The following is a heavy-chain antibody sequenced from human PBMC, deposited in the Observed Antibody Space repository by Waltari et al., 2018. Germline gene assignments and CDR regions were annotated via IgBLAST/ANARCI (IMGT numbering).Heavy chain of an antibody. CDR2: ISSSGSTI. CDR1: GFTFRSYE. Sequence: EVQLVESGGGLVQPGGSLRLSCAASGFTFRSYEMNWVPQAPGKGLEWVSYISSSGSTIYYADSVKGRFTISRDNAKNSLYLQMNSLRAEDTAVYYCARDSDSGIWGDYWGQGTLVTVSS. J-gene: IGHJ4*02. D-gene: IGHD6-13*01. CDR3: ARDSDSGIWGDY. V-gene: IGHV3-48*03.